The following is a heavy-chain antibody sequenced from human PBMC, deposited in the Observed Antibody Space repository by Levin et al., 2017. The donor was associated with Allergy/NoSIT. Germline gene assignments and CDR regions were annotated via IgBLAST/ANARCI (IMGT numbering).Heavy chain of an antibody. CDR1: GGSISSYY. D-gene: IGHD4-17*01. CDR2: IYYSGST. J-gene: IGHJ2*01. Sequence: KPSETLSLTCTVSGGSISSYYWSWIRQPPGKGLEWIGYIYYSGSTNYNPSLKSRVTISVDTSKNQFSLKLSSVTAADTAVYYCARDSLHPRDDYGDLGAGYFDLWGRGTLVTVSS. CDR3: ARDSLHPRDDYGDLGAGYFDL. V-gene: IGHV4-59*01.